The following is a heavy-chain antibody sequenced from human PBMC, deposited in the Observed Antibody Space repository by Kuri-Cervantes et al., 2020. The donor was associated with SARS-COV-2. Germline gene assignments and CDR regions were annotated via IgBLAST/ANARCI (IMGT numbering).Heavy chain of an antibody. CDR1: GGSFSGYY. J-gene: IGHJ4*02. V-gene: IGHV4-34*09. CDR3: ARGIVDGITISYYFDS. D-gene: IGHD3-3*01. CDR2: IYYSGST. Sequence: SQTLSLTCAVYGGSFSGYYWSWTRQPPGKGLEWIGYIYYSGSTSYNPSLKSRLTISVDTSKNQFSLKLSSVTAADTAVYHCARGIVDGITISYYFDSWGQGTLVTVSS.